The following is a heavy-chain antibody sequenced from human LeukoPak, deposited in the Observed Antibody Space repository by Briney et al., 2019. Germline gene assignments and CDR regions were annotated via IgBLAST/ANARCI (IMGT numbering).Heavy chain of an antibody. CDR2: IIPIFGTA. CDR1: GGTFSSYA. J-gene: IGHJ4*02. V-gene: IGHV1-69*13. CDR3: ARDLELTAIPSRFGY. Sequence: SVTVSCKASGGTFSSYAISWVRQAPGQGLEWMGGIIPIFGTANYAQKFQGRVTITADESTSTAYMELSSLRSEDTAVYYCARDLELTAIPSRFGYWGQGTLVTVSS. D-gene: IGHD2-21*02.